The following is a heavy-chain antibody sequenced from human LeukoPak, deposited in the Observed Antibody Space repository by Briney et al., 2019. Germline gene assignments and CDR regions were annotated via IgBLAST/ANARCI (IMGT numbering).Heavy chain of an antibody. D-gene: IGHD1-26*01. CDR3: ARGRGSYYNYYYYMDV. V-gene: IGHV4-34*01. J-gene: IGHJ6*03. Sequence: PSETLSLTCTVSGGSISSYYWSWIRQPPGKGLEWIGEINHSGSTNYNPSLKSRVTISVDTSKNQFSLKLSSVTAADTAVYYCARGRGSYYNYYYYMDVRGKGTTVTISS. CDR1: GGSISSYY. CDR2: INHSGST.